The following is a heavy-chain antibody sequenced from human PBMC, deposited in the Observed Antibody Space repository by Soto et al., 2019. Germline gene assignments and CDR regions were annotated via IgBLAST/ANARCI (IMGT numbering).Heavy chain of an antibody. CDR3: AKDWHYCDTTGYYPVLDY. CDR2: ITGSGGST. J-gene: IGHJ4*02. V-gene: IGHV3-23*01. CDR1: GFTFRSYA. Sequence: EVQLLESGGGLVQPGGSLRLSCAASGFTFRSYAMSWVRQAPGKGLEWVSAITGSGGSTYSANSVKGHFTISRDNSKNTLYLQMNSLSADHTAVDFWAKDWHYCDTTGYYPVLDYWGQGTLVTVAS. D-gene: IGHD3-22*01.